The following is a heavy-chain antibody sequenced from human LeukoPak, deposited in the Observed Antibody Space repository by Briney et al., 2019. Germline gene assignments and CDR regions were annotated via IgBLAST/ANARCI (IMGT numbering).Heavy chain of an antibody. V-gene: IGHV4-4*07. CDR2: TNTNGNT. CDR3: ARERLGFRVDV. CDR1: GASISTYY. J-gene: IGHJ6*04. Sequence: PSDCLSLICTVSGASISTYYGSWIRQPAGKGPEWMGRTNTNGNTNYNPSLKSRVTRSVDTSKTHFSLNLSSVTAADSAVYYCARERLGFRVDVWGKGTMVTVSS. D-gene: IGHD6-25*01.